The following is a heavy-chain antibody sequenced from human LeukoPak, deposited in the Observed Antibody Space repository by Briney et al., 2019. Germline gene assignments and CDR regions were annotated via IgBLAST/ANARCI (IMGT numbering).Heavy chain of an antibody. V-gene: IGHV3-7*03. CDR1: RFTSCSDW. J-gene: IGHJ4*02. CDR2: IKQDGSEK. Sequence: GGSPRLSCADSRFTSCSDWMSWGREAPGGGLGWVANIKQDGSEKYSVDSVKGRFTISRDNAKNSLYLQMNSLRAEDTAVHYCARDEGGDWTDYCSQGTLVTVSS. CDR3: ARDEGGDWTDY. D-gene: IGHD2-21*02.